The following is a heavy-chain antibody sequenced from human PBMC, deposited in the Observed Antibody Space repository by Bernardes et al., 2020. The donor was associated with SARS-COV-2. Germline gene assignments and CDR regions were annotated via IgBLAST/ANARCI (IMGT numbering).Heavy chain of an antibody. Sequence: GGSLRLSCAACGFTFSNSCMSWVRQAPGKGLEWVGRIKSKTDGVTRDYAAPVKGRFTISRDDSKNTLYLQMNSLKTEDTAVYYCTTGGAITIFGVVIVMDAFDIWGQGTMVTVSS. CDR3: TTGGAITIFGVVIVMDAFDI. J-gene: IGHJ3*02. CDR2: IKSKTDGVTR. D-gene: IGHD3-3*01. CDR1: GFTFSNSC. V-gene: IGHV3-15*01.